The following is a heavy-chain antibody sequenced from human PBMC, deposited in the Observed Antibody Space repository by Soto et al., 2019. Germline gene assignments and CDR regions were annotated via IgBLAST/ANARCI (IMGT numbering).Heavy chain of an antibody. V-gene: IGHV3-30*18. Sequence: SLRLSCAASGFTFSSYGMHWVRQAPGKGLEWVAVISYDGSNKYYADSVKGRFTISRDNSKNTLYLQMNSLRAEDTAVYYCAKDRDSVLVPAAISGFDPWGQGTLVTVSS. CDR1: GFTFSSYG. CDR3: AKDRDSVLVPAAISGFDP. CDR2: ISYDGSNK. D-gene: IGHD2-2*02. J-gene: IGHJ5*02.